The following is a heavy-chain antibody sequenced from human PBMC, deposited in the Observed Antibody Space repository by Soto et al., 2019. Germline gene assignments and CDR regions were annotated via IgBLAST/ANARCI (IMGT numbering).Heavy chain of an antibody. J-gene: IGHJ5*01. CDR3: ARGRYCLTGRCFPNWFDS. D-gene: IGHD2-15*01. Sequence: QVQLVESGPGLVKPSQTLSLTCSVSGDSISSVDYFWAWIRQPPGQPLEYIGYIYKSATTYYNPSFESRVAISLDTSKSQFSLNVTSVTAADTAVYFCARGRYCLTGRCFPNWFDSWGQGTLVTVSS. CDR2: IYKSATT. V-gene: IGHV4-30-4*01. CDR1: GDSISSVDYF.